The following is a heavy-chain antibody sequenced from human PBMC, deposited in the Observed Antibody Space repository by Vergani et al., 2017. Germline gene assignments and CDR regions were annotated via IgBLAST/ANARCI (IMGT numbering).Heavy chain of an antibody. D-gene: IGHD2-15*01. V-gene: IGHV4-39*07. CDR2: IYYSGST. Sequence: QLQLQESGPGLVKPSETLSLTCTVSGGSISSSSYYWGWIRQPPGKGLEWIGSIYYSGSTYYNPSLKSRVTISVDTSKNQFSLKLSSVTAADTAVYYCASSSGGRYYYGMDVWGQGTTVTVSS. J-gene: IGHJ6*02. CDR1: GGSISSSSYY. CDR3: ASSSGGRYYYGMDV.